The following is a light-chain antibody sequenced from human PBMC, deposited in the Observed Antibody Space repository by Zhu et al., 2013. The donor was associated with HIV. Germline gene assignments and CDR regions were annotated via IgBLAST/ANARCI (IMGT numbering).Light chain of an antibody. CDR2: GAS. CDR3: QQRDKWPIT. Sequence: EILLTQSPATLSLFPGERASLSCRASQSIGTFLAWYQQKPGQAPRLLIYGASNRATGIPARFSGSGSGTDFTLSISNLEPEDFAVYYCQQRDKWPITFGRGTRLEVK. J-gene: IGKJ5*01. V-gene: IGKV3-11*01. CDR1: QSIGTF.